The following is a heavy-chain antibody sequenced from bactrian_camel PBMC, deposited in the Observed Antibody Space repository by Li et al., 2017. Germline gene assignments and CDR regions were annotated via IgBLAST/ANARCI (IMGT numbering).Heavy chain of an antibody. CDR3: ASANYFGSAMNY. V-gene: IGHV3S40*01. CDR1: GVTFSRVA. CDR2: INSGGGST. J-gene: IGHJ4*01. Sequence: VQLVESGGGLVQPGGSLKLSCQGPGVTFSRVAIHWVRRVPGKGLEWVSAINSGGGSTFYSGSVKGRFTISRDNAKNTVYLQLDSLKTEDMAMYHCASANYFGSAMNYWGQGTQVTVS. D-gene: IGHD2*01.